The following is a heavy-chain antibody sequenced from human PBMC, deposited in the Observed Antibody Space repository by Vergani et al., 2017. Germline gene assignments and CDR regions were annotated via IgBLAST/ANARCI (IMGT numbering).Heavy chain of an antibody. V-gene: IGHV3-53*01. D-gene: IGHD6-13*01. J-gene: IGHJ6*02. CDR1: GFTVSSNY. CDR2: IYSGGST. Sequence: EVQLVESGGGLIQPGGSLRLSCAASGFTVSSNYMSWVRQAPGKGLEWVSVIYSGGSTYYADSVKGRFTISRDNSKNTLYLQMNSLRAEDTAVYYCARDSIAAAGSDYYGMDVWGQGTTVTVSS. CDR3: ARDSIAAAGSDYYGMDV.